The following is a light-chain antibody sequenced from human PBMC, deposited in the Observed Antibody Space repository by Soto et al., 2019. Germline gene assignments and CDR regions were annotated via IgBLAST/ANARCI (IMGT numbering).Light chain of an antibody. J-gene: IGKJ2*01. V-gene: IGKV3-20*01. Sequence: EIVLTQSSGTLSLSPGERATLSCRASQSVSSSYLAWYQHKPGQAPRLLIYGASNRATGIPDRFSGSGSGTDFTLTISRLEPEDFAVYYCQQYGSSPPMFTFGQGTNLEIK. CDR3: QQYGSSPPMFT. CDR2: GAS. CDR1: QSVSSSY.